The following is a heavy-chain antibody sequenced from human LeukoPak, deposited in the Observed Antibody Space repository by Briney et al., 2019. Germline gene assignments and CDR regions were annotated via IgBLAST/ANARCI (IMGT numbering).Heavy chain of an antibody. CDR3: ARETYSSGFDY. J-gene: IGHJ4*02. Sequence: GGSLRLSCAVSGLTFSDYWMHWVRQAPGKGLVWVSRISNDGTSTSYADSVKGRFTISRDNSKNTLYLQMNSLRAEDTAVYYCARETYSSGFDYWGQGTLVTVSS. D-gene: IGHD6-19*01. CDR2: ISNDGTST. V-gene: IGHV3-74*01. CDR1: GLTFSDYW.